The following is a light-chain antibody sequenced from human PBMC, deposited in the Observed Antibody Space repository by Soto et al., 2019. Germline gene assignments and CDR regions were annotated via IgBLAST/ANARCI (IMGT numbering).Light chain of an antibody. CDR2: DTS. CDR1: LSLSSY. J-gene: IGKJ1*01. CDR3: HQRKSWPRT. Sequence: EVVLTQFPATLSLSPGDRATLSCRASLSLSSYLTWYQQKPGQAPRLLFYDTSNRATGIPARFSGSGSGTDFTLTISSLEPENFAVYYCHQRKSWPRTFGQGTKVDIK. V-gene: IGKV3-11*01.